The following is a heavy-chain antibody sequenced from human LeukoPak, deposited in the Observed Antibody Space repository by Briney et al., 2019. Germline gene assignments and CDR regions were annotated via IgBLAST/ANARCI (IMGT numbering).Heavy chain of an antibody. V-gene: IGHV4-4*07. CDR2: IYTSGST. CDR1: GGSISSYY. Sequence: PSETLSLTCTVSGGSISSYYWSWIRQPAGKGLEWIGRIYTSGSTNYNPSLKSRVTMSVDTSKNQFSLKLSSVTAADTAVYYCARDKRTSSGYAFDYWGQGTLVTVSS. CDR3: ARDKRTSSGYAFDY. J-gene: IGHJ4*02. D-gene: IGHD3-22*01.